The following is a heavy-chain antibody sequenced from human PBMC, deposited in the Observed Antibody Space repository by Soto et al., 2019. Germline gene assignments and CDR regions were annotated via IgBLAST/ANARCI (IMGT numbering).Heavy chain of an antibody. CDR1: GGSINSGDSY. D-gene: IGHD2-15*01. Sequence: QVQLQEPGPGLVRPSQTLSLTCTVSGGSINSGDSYWNWIRQHPEKGLEWIGYINYRGSTFYNPSLKSRIIISVDTSKNQFSLKLSSVTAADTAVYYCARDAPGVAPYWGQGTLVTVSS. J-gene: IGHJ4*02. V-gene: IGHV4-31*03. CDR2: INYRGST. CDR3: ARDAPGVAPY.